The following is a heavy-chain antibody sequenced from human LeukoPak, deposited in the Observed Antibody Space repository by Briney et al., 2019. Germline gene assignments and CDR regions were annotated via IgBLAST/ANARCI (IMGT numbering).Heavy chain of an antibody. D-gene: IGHD5-24*01. V-gene: IGHV1-69*13. Sequence: SVKVSCKASGYTFTGYYMHWVRQAPGQGLEWMGGIIPIFGTANYAQKFQGRVTITADESTSTAYMELSSLRSEDTAVYYCARDLGDGYNSAFDYWGQGTLVTVSS. CDR3: ARDLGDGYNSAFDY. J-gene: IGHJ4*02. CDR2: IIPIFGTA. CDR1: GYTFTGYY.